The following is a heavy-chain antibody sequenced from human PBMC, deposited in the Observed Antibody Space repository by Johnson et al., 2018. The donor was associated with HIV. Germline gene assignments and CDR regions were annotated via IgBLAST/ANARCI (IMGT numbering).Heavy chain of an antibody. D-gene: IGHD3-16*01. Sequence: QVQLVESGGGVVQPGRSLRLYCAASGFTFSSYPMHWVRQAPGKGLEWVAVISYDGSSKYYADSVKGRFTISRDNSKNTLYLQMTSLRQDDTAVYSCYCTDHVGAWVESKGTFDAWGQGTMVTVSS. CDR2: ISYDGSSK. CDR3: YCTDHVGAWVESKGTFDA. CDR1: GFTFSSYP. V-gene: IGHV3-30-3*01. J-gene: IGHJ3*01.